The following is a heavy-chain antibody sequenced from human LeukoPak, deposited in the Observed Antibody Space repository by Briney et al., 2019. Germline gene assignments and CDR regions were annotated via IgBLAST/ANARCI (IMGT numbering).Heavy chain of an antibody. CDR2: INWSGGST. J-gene: IGHJ4*02. CDR1: GFTFDDYG. CDR3: ARDRPYDYDSGGYYYVDY. V-gene: IGHV3-20*04. D-gene: IGHD3-22*01. Sequence: GVSLRLSCAASGFTFDDYGMTWVRQAPGKGLELVSGINWSGGSTGYADSVKGRFTISRDNAKNSLYLQMNSLRAEDTALYYCARDRPYDYDSGGYYYVDYWGQGTLVTVSS.